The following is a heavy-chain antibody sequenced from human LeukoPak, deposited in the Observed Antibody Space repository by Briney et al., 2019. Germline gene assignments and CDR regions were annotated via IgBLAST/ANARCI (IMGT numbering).Heavy chain of an antibody. CDR3: AKEYFDWRNRRAFDY. D-gene: IGHD3-9*01. Sequence: GGSLRLSCAASGFTFSSYAMSWVRQAPGKGLEGVSAISGSGGSTYYADSVKGRFTISRDNSKNTLYLQMNSLRAEDTAVYYCAKEYFDWRNRRAFDYWGQGTLVTVSS. CDR1: GFTFSSYA. J-gene: IGHJ4*02. V-gene: IGHV3-23*01. CDR2: ISGSGGST.